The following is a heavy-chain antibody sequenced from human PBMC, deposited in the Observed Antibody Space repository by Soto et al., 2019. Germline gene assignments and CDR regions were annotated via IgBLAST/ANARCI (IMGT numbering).Heavy chain of an antibody. CDR3: ARDTPPQDY. V-gene: IGHV3-48*01. CDR1: GFTFSSYS. J-gene: IGHJ4*02. Sequence: EVQLVESGGGLVQPGGSLRLSCAASGFTFSSYSMNWVRQAPGKGLEWVSYISSSSSTIYYADSVKGRFTISRDNAKNSLYLQMNSLRAEDTAVYSCARDTPPQDYWGQGTLVTVSS. CDR2: ISSSSSTI.